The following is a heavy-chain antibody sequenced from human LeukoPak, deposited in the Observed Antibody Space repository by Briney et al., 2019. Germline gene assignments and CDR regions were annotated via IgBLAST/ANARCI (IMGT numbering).Heavy chain of an antibody. CDR1: GFTFSSYG. V-gene: IGHV3-30*19. J-gene: IGHJ3*02. CDR2: ISYDGSNK. Sequence: GGSLRLSCAASGFTFSSYGMHWVRQAPGKGLEWVAVISYDGSNKYYADSVKGRFTISRDNSKNTLYLQMNSLRAEDTAVYYCARGVEGAVVAATLTPDAFDIWGQGTMVTVSS. CDR3: ARGVEGAVVAATLTPDAFDI. D-gene: IGHD2-15*01.